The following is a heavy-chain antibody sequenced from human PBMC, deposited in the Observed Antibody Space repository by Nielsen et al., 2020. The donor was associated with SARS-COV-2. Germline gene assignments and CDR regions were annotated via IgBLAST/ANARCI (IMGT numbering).Heavy chain of an antibody. V-gene: IGHV3-74*01. Sequence: GESLKISCAASGFTFSSYWMHWVRQAPGKGLVWVSRINSDGSSTSYADSVKGRFTISRDNAKNSLYLQMNSLRAEDTAVYYCASSVSGYSCYDSPINYYYYYIDVWGKGTTVTVSS. CDR1: GFTFSSYW. D-gene: IGHD5-12*01. CDR2: INSDGSST. J-gene: IGHJ6*03. CDR3: ASSVSGYSCYDSPINYYYYYIDV.